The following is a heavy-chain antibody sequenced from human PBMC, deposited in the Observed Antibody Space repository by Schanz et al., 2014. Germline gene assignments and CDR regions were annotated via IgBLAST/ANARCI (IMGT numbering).Heavy chain of an antibody. J-gene: IGHJ4*03. CDR3: ARGEWSTSQFDY. CDR2: IHHSGST. Sequence: QVQLQQWGAGLLKPSETLSLTCAVYGGSFSGYYWTWIRQPPGKGLEWIGEIHHSGSTNYNPSLKSRVPIQMDTSKNQFSLKLSSVTAADTAVYYCARGEWSTSQFDYWGQGTLVTVSS. V-gene: IGHV4-34*01. CDR1: GGSFSGYY. D-gene: IGHD2-2*01.